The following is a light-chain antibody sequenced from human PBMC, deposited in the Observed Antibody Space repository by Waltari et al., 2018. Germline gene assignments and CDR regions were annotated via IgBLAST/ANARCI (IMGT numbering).Light chain of an antibody. CDR2: TAS. V-gene: IGKV1-39*01. Sequence: DIQMTQSPSSLSASVGDRVTITCQASQDINNFLNWYQQKPGKAPKLLINTASRLQSGVPSRFSGSGSGTDFTLTISTLQHEDFATYYCQQSYSIPLTFGGGTKVEIK. CDR3: QQSYSIPLT. CDR1: QDINNF. J-gene: IGKJ4*01.